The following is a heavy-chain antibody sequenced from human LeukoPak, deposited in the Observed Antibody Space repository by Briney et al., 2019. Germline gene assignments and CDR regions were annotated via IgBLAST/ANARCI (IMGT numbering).Heavy chain of an antibody. CDR2: IYYGGST. J-gene: IGHJ6*03. D-gene: IGHD6-13*01. V-gene: IGHV4-38-2*02. Sequence: SETLSLTCTVSGYSISSGYYWGWIRQPPGKGLQWIGNIYYGGSTYYNPSLKSRVTISVDTSKNQFSLKLSSVTAADTAVYYCARGGSSWYYYYYYMDVWGKGTTVTVSS. CDR1: GYSISSGYY. CDR3: ARGGSSWYYYYYYMDV.